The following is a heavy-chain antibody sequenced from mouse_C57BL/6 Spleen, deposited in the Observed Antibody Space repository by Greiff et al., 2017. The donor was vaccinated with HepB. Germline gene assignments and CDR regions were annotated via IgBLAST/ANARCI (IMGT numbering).Heavy chain of an antibody. D-gene: IGHD1-1*01. J-gene: IGHJ3*01. CDR1: GYTFTSYW. CDR3: ARLPYYYGSEFAY. V-gene: IGHV1-64*01. Sequence: VQLQQPGAELVKPGASVKLSCKASGYTFTSYWMHWVKQRPGQGLEWIGMIHPNSGSTNYNEKFKSKATLTVDKSSSTAYMQLSSLTSEDSAVYDCARLPYYYGSEFAYWGQGTLVTVSA. CDR2: IHPNSGST.